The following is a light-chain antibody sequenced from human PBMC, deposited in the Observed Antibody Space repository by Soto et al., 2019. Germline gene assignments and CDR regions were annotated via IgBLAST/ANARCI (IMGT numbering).Light chain of an antibody. V-gene: IGLV2-14*01. Sequence: QSALTQPASVSGSLGQSITISCTGTSSDIGGYDYVSWYQQHPGKVPKLMIYEVYNRPSGVSNRFSGSKSANTASLTISGLQADDEADYYCCSFALRSTLIFGGGTKLTVL. CDR2: EVY. J-gene: IGLJ2*01. CDR3: CSFALRSTLI. CDR1: SSDIGGYDY.